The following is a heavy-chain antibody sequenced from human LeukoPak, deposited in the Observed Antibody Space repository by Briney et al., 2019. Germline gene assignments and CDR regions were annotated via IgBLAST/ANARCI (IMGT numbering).Heavy chain of an antibody. Sequence: PGGSLRLSCAASGFTFSSYAMQWVRQAPGKGREGVAVISYDGSNKYYADSVKGRFTISRDNSNNTLYLQMNSLRAEDTAVYYCARSIAVAEPGQVWGQGTLVTVSS. J-gene: IGHJ4*02. V-gene: IGHV3-30*04. CDR1: GFTFSSYA. D-gene: IGHD6-19*01. CDR2: ISYDGSNK. CDR3: ARSIAVAEPGQV.